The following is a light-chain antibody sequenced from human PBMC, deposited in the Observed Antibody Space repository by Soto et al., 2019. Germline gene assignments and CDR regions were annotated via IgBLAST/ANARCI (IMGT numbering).Light chain of an antibody. V-gene: IGKV3-20*01. Sequence: EIVLTQSPGTLSLSPGDRATLSCRASQSAAGSYLAWYQQKPVQAPRLLIYSASSRATGIPARFSGSGSGTDFTLTISRLEPEDFAVYYCQQYGRSPLTFGGGTKVEIK. CDR1: QSAAGSY. CDR2: SAS. CDR3: QQYGRSPLT. J-gene: IGKJ4*01.